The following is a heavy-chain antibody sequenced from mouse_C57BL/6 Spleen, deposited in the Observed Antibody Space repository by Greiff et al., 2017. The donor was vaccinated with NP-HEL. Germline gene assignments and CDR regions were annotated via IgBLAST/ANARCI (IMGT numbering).Heavy chain of an antibody. Sequence: QVQLQQSGPELVKPGASVKISCKASGYAFSSSWLNWVKQRPGKGLEWIGRIYPGDGDTNSNGKFKGKATLTADKSSSTAYMQLSSLTSEDSAVYFCARPSYYYSIQGYFDYWGQGTTLTVSS. CDR2: IYPGDGDT. CDR3: ARPSYYYSIQGYFDY. J-gene: IGHJ2*01. CDR1: GYAFSSSW. V-gene: IGHV1-82*01. D-gene: IGHD2-5*01.